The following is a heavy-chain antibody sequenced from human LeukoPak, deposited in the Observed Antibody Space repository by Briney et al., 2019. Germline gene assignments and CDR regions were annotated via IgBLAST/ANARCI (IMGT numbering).Heavy chain of an antibody. J-gene: IGHJ5*02. CDR3: ARDEARYSSGYYPNWFDP. V-gene: IGHV1-18*01. CDR1: GYTFTGYG. D-gene: IGHD3-22*01. Sequence: ASVKVSCKASGYTFTGYGISWVRQAPGQGLEWMGWISGYNGYTHYAHNLQGRVTMTTDTSTSTAYMELRSLRSDVTAVYYCARDEARYSSGYYPNWFDPWGQGTLVTVSS. CDR2: ISGYNGYT.